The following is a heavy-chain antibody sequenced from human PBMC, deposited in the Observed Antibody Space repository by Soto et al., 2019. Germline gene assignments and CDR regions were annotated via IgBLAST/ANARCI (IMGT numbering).Heavy chain of an antibody. CDR1: GFTFSDFT. V-gene: IGHV3-21*01. Sequence: EVQLVESGGGLVQPGGSPRLSCAASGFTFSDFTMNWVRQAPGKGLQWVSSISSGGSFISYADSVRGRFTISRDNAKNSLYLQVDSLRAEDTAVFFCARASRRTFDYWGQGTLVTVSS. CDR2: ISSGGSFI. D-gene: IGHD6-13*01. CDR3: ARASRRTFDY. J-gene: IGHJ4*02.